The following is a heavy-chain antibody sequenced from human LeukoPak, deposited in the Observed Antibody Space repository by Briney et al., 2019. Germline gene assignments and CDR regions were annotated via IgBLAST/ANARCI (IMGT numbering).Heavy chain of an antibody. D-gene: IGHD3-3*01. V-gene: IGHV1-2*02. J-gene: IGHJ4*02. CDR3: ARHNYYDFWSGYLGY. CDR2: INPNSGGT. Sequence: GASVKVSCKASGYTFTGYYMHWVRQAPGQGLEWMGWINPNSGGTNYAQKFQGRVTMTRDTSISTAYMEMSRLRSDDTAVYYCARHNYYDFWSGYLGYWGQGTLVTVSS. CDR1: GYTFTGYY.